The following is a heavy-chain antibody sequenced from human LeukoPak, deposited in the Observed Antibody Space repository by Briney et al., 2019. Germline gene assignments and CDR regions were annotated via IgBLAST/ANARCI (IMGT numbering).Heavy chain of an antibody. D-gene: IGHD3-3*01. CDR2: ISGSGGST. CDR1: GFTFSSYA. V-gene: IGHV3-23*01. J-gene: IGHJ5*02. CDR3: AKDHDYDFWSGYGYNWFDP. Sequence: GGSLRLSCAASGFTFSSYAMSWVRQAPGKGLEWVSAISGSGGSTYYADSVKGRFTISRDNSKNTLYLQMNSLRAEDTAVYYCAKDHDYDFWSGYGYNWFDPWGQGTLVTVSS.